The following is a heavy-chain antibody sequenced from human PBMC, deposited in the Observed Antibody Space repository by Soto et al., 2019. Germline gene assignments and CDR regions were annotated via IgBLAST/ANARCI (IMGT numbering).Heavy chain of an antibody. CDR2: IYSSGNT. Sequence: EVQLVETGGGLIQPGGSLRLSCAVSGLTVRSNYMNWVRQAPGKGLEWVSVIYSSGNTYYADSVKGRFTMSRDTSNNTVFLQMNNLRAEDTAVYYCARVSSPFGYWGQGTLVTVSS. V-gene: IGHV3-53*02. D-gene: IGHD3-16*01. J-gene: IGHJ4*02. CDR3: ARVSSPFGY. CDR1: GLTVRSNY.